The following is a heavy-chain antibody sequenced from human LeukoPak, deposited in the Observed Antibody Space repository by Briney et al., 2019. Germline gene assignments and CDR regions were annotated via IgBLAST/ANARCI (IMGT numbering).Heavy chain of an antibody. V-gene: IGHV1-2*02. Sequence: ASVKVSCKASGYTFTGYYMHWVRQAPGQGLEWMGWINPDSGGTNYAQKLQGRVTMTTDTSTSTAYMELRSLRSDDTAVYYCARGGWYPYYYYYMDVWGKGTTVTVSS. J-gene: IGHJ6*03. D-gene: IGHD6-19*01. CDR2: INPDSGGT. CDR1: GYTFTGYY. CDR3: ARGGWYPYYYYYMDV.